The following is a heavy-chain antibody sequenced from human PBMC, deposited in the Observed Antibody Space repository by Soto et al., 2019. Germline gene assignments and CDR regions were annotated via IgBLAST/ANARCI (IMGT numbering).Heavy chain of an antibody. CDR1: GGTFSSYA. D-gene: IGHD2-2*01. V-gene: IGHV1-69*13. CDR3: ARDQGIVVVPAAPRDYYYGMDV. CDR2: IIPIFGTA. Sequence: AASVKVSCKASGGTFSSYAISWVRQAPGQGLEWMGGIIPIFGTANYAQKFQGRVTITADESTSTAYMELSSLRSEDTAVYYCARDQGIVVVPAAPRDYYYGMDVWGQGTTVTVSS. J-gene: IGHJ6*02.